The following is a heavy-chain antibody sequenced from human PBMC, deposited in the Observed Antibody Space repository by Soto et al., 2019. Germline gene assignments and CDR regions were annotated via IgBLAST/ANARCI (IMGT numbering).Heavy chain of an antibody. J-gene: IGHJ6*02. V-gene: IGHV1-69*12. CDR2: IVPIFGTT. Sequence: QVQLVQSGAEVKKPGSSVKVSCKVSGGTFSNYAIDWVRLAPGQGLEWMGGIVPIFGTTYYTQKFQGRATIIGDDSTTTAYLELSSLRSEDRAIYYCAGVEAVAGISTYHGLDVWGQGTAVTVSS. CDR3: AGVEAVAGISTYHGLDV. CDR1: GGTFSNYA. D-gene: IGHD6-19*01.